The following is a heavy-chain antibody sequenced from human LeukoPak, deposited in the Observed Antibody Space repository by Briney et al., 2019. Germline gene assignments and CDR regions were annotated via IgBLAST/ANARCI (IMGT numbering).Heavy chain of an antibody. CDR1: GGTFSSYA. Sequence: SVKVSCKASGGTFSSYAISWVRQAPGQGLEWMGGIIPIFGTANYAQKFQGRVTITADESTSTAYTELSSLRSEDTAVYYCATDQRWELPLNYWGQGTLVTVSS. D-gene: IGHD1-26*01. CDR2: IIPIFGTA. J-gene: IGHJ4*02. CDR3: ATDQRWELPLNY. V-gene: IGHV1-69*13.